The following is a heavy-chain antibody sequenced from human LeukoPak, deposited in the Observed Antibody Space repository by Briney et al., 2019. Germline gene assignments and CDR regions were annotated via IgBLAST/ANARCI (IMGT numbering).Heavy chain of an antibody. CDR2: IYHSGST. V-gene: IGHV4-4*02. Sequence: SETLSLTCAVSGGSISSSNWWSWVRQPPGKGLEWIGEIYHSGSTNYSPSLKSRVTISVDKSKNQFSLKLSSVTAADTAVYYCAREIKGRVVVAAELPDIWGQGTMVTVSS. D-gene: IGHD2-15*01. CDR3: AREIKGRVVVAAELPDI. CDR1: GGSISSSNW. J-gene: IGHJ3*02.